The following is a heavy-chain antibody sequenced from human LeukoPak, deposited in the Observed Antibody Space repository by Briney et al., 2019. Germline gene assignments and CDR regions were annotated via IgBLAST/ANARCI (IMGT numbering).Heavy chain of an antibody. CDR1: GFTVSSNY. V-gene: IGHV3-53*01. CDR3: AKDLLDIVVVPAAVFDY. CDR2: IYSGGST. Sequence: GGFLRLSCAASGFTVSSNYMSWVRQAPGKGLEWVSVIYSGGSTYYADSVKGRFTISRDNSKNTLYLQMNSLRAEDTAVYYCAKDLLDIVVVPAAVFDYWGQGTLVTVSS. D-gene: IGHD2-2*03. J-gene: IGHJ4*02.